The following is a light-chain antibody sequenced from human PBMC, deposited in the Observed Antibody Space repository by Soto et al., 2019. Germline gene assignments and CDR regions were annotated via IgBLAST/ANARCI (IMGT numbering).Light chain of an antibody. CDR3: CSYAGSYHYLV. V-gene: IGLV2-11*01. Sequence: QSVLTQPRSVSGSPGQSVTISCTGTSSDVGGYNYVSWYQQHPGKAPKLMIYDVSKRPSGVPDRFSGSKSGNTASLTISGLQAEDEADYYCCSYAGSYHYLVFGGGTKLTVL. CDR1: SSDVGGYNY. CDR2: DVS. J-gene: IGLJ3*02.